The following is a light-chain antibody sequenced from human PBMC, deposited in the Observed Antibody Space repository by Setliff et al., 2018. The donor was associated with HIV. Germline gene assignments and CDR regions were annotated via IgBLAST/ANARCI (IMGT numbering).Light chain of an antibody. CDR3: SSYTNSITPEV. J-gene: IGLJ1*01. Sequence: QSALTQPASVSGSPGQSITISCTGTSSDVGGYNYVSWYQQHPGKAPKLMIYEVSNRPSGVSNRFSGSKSGNTASLTISGLQAEDEADYYCSSYTNSITPEVFGSGTKGTVL. V-gene: IGLV2-14*01. CDR1: SSDVGGYNY. CDR2: EVS.